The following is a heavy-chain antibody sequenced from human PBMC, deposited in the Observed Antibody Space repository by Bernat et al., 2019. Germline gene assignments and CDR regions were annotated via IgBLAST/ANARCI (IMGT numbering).Heavy chain of an antibody. CDR1: GFTFSSYA. V-gene: IGHV3-30*01. J-gene: IGHJ4*02. CDR3: AKDIERWLLSQGFDY. CDR2: ISYDGSNK. Sequence: QVQLVESGGGVVQPGRSLRLSCAASGFTFSSYAMHWVRQAPGKGLEWVAVISYDGSNKYYADSVKGRFTISRDNSKNTLYLQMNSLRAEDTAVYYCAKDIERWLLSQGFDYWGQGTLVTVSS. D-gene: IGHD2-15*01.